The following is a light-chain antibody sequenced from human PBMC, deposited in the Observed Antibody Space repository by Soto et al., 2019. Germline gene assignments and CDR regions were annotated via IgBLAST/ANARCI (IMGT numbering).Light chain of an antibody. V-gene: IGLV2-14*03. CDR1: SSDVGAYDY. CDR2: EVS. Sequence: QSALTQPASVSGSPGQSITISCTGTSSDVGAYDYVSWYQQHPDKAPKLMIYEVSNRPSGVSNRFSGSKSVNTATLTISGLQPEDEADYYCSSYTRSSPRFFGPGTKVTVL. J-gene: IGLJ1*01. CDR3: SSYTRSSPRF.